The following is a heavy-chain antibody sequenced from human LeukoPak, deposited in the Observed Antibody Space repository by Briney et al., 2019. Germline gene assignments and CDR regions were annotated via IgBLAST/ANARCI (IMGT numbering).Heavy chain of an antibody. J-gene: IGHJ3*02. CDR2: IFYSGNT. D-gene: IGHD3-10*01. CDR1: GGSINSSSYY. CDR3: ARDPVLLWFGESETGDAFDI. V-gene: IGHV4-39*02. Sequence: SETLSLTCTVSGGSINSSSYYWGWIRQPPGKGLEWIGSIFYSGNTYDNPSLKSRVTISVDTSKNQFSLKLNSVTAADTAVYYCARDPVLLWFGESETGDAFDIWGQGTMVSVSS.